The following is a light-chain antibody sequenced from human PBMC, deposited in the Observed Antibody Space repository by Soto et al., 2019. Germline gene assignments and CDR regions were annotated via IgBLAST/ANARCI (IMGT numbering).Light chain of an antibody. Sequence: EIVLTQSPGTLSLSPGERATLSCRASQSVSSTYLAWYQQKPGQAPRLLIYGAFRRATDIPDRFSGSGSRTDFTLTISRLEPEDFAVYYCQQYGSSLPWTFGQGTKVEI. CDR2: GAF. CDR1: QSVSSTY. V-gene: IGKV3-20*01. J-gene: IGKJ1*01. CDR3: QQYGSSLPWT.